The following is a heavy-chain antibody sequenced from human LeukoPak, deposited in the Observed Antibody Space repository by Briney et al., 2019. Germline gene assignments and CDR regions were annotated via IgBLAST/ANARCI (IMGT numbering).Heavy chain of an antibody. CDR1: GFTFSSYW. CDR3: AREEGNGWYNY. CDR2: IKQDGSEK. J-gene: IGHJ4*02. V-gene: IGHV3-7*01. Sequence: PGGCLRLSCAASGFTFSSYWVSWVRQAPGKGLEWVANIKQDGSEKYYVDSVKGRFTISRDNAKNSLLLQMNSLRAEDTAVYYCAREEGNGWYNYWGQGTLVTVSS. D-gene: IGHD6-19*01.